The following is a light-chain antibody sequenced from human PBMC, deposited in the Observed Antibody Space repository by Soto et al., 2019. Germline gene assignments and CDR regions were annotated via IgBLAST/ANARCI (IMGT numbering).Light chain of an antibody. J-gene: IGLJ1*01. CDR3: TSNASSNNFFYD. CDR2: EVS. Sequence: QSALTQPPSASGSPGQSVTISCTGTSSDVGGYNYVSWYQQHPGKAPKLMIYEVSKRPSGVPDRFSGSKSGNTASLTVSGLQAEDEADYYCTSNASSNNFFYDFRTGTKVPV. V-gene: IGLV2-8*01. CDR1: SSDVGGYNY.